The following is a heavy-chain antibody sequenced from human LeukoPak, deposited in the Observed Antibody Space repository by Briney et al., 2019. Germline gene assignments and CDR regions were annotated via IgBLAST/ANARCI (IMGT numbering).Heavy chain of an antibody. D-gene: IGHD3-10*01. CDR2: ISGSGGST. CDR3: AKASKYLWFGELNLGYFDY. V-gene: IGHV3-23*01. Sequence: QSGGPLRLSCAASGFTFSSYAMSWVRQAPGKGLEWVSAISGSGGSTYYADSVKGRFTISRDNSKNTLYLQMNSLRAEDTAVYYCAKASKYLWFGELNLGYFDYWGQGTLVTVSS. CDR1: GFTFSSYA. J-gene: IGHJ4*02.